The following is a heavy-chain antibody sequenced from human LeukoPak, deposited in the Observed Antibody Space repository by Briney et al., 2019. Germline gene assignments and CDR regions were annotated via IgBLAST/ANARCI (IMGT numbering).Heavy chain of an antibody. V-gene: IGHV1-69*05. CDR1: GGTFSSYA. CDR3: ASSYYDSSGFFDY. CDR2: IIPIFGTA. Sequence: SVKVSCKASGGTFSSYAISWVRQAPGQGLEWMGRIIPIFGTANHAQKFQGRVTITTDESTSTAYMELSSLRSEDTAVYYCASSYYDSSGFFDYWGQGTLVTVSS. D-gene: IGHD3-22*01. J-gene: IGHJ4*02.